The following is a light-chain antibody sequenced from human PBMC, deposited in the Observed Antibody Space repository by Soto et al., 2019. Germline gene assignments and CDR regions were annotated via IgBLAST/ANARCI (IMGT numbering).Light chain of an antibody. CDR2: EVF. Sequence: QSALTQPASVSGSPGQSITISCTGPSSDVGSYNLVSWYQQYPGKAPKLIIFEVFKRPSGVSHRFSGSKSGNTASLTISGLQAEDEADYYCSSYRSSNTWVFGGGTKLTVL. CDR1: SSDVGSYNL. J-gene: IGLJ3*02. V-gene: IGLV2-14*02. CDR3: SSYRSSNTWV.